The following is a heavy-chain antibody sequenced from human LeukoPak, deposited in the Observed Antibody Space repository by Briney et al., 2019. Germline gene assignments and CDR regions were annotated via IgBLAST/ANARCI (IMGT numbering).Heavy chain of an antibody. CDR1: GGSIASGNW. CDR2: IYHSGTT. Sequence: PSETLSLTCTVSGGSIASGNWWSWVRQPPGEGLEWIGEIYHSGTTNYSPSLKRPVTISIDKSKNQFTLKLNSVTAADTAVYYCQTIAVAGIAYWGQGTVVTVSS. D-gene: IGHD6-19*01. J-gene: IGHJ4*02. CDR3: QTIAVAGIAY. V-gene: IGHV4-4*02.